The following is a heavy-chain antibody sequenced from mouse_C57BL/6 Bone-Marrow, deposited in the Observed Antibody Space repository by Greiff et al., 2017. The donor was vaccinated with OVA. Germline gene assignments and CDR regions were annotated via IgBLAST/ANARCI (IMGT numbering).Heavy chain of an antibody. CDR1: GFTFSDYG. D-gene: IGHD2-4*01. CDR3: ATRDYDVGLVAY. V-gene: IGHV5-17*01. CDR2: ISSGSSTI. Sequence: EVNLVESGGGLVKPGGSLKLSCAASGFTFSDYGMHWVRQAPEKGLEWVAYISSGSSTIYYADTVKGRFTISRDNAKNTLFLQMTSLRSEDTAMYYCATRDYDVGLVAYWGQGTLVTVSA. J-gene: IGHJ3*01.